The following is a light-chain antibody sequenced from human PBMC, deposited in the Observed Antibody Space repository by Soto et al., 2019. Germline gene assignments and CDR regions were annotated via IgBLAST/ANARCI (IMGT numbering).Light chain of an antibody. CDR3: QHYDGYSALT. CDR2: GAS. Sequence: DIQMTQSPSTLSASVGDRVIITCRASLSISSWLAWYQQKPGKAPKLLIYGASSLDSGVPSRFSGSRSGTEFTLTISSLQPDDFATYYCQHYDGYSALTFGGGTKVEIK. V-gene: IGKV1-5*03. J-gene: IGKJ4*01. CDR1: LSISSW.